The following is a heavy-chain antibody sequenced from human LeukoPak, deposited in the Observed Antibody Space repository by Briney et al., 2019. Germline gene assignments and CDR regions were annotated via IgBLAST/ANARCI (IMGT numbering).Heavy chain of an antibody. J-gene: IGHJ4*02. D-gene: IGHD2-8*01. CDR1: GFTFRNFA. CDR3: AKDGQSFNSMYDYFDS. V-gene: IGHV3-23*01. CDR2: IGGGDT. Sequence: GGSLRLSCSASGFTFRNFAISWVRQAPGKGLEWVSSIGGGDTHYADSVKGRFTISRDDSRSTVDLQMSSLRAEDTAVNCCAKDGQSFNSMYDYFDSWGQGTLVTVSS.